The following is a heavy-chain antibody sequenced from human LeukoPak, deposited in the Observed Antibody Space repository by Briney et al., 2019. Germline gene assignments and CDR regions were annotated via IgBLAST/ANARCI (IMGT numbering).Heavy chain of an antibody. D-gene: IGHD3-16*01. CDR1: GDSVSSNSAA. CDR3: ARDMGSYGHPFPFDS. J-gene: IGHJ4*02. V-gene: IGHV6-1*01. Sequence: SQTLSLTCAISGDSVSSNSAAWSWIRQSPSRGLEWLGRTYYRSKWYNEYAGSVKSRITINPDTSKNQFSLQVTSVSPEDTAVYYCARDMGSYGHPFPFDSWGQGTLVTVSS. CDR2: TYYRSKWYN.